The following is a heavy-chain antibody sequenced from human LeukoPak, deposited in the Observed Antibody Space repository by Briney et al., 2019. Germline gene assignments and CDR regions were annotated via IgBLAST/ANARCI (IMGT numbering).Heavy chain of an antibody. J-gene: IGHJ4*02. CDR1: GFTFSNSW. V-gene: IGHV3-7*01. Sequence: GGSLRLSCAASGFTFSNSWMTWVRQAPGKGLEWVASISHDGGNKQYAESIKGRLTISRDNVKNSLYLEISSLRADDTAIYYCAKDDSNNYYEYWGQGTLVTVSA. D-gene: IGHD2-15*01. CDR3: AKDDSNNYYEY. CDR2: ISHDGGNK.